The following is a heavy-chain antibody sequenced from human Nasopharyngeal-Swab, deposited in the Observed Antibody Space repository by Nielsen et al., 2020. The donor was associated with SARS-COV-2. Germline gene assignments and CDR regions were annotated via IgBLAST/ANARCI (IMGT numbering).Heavy chain of an antibody. CDR3: AKALSANNWNYYYYGMDV. CDR1: GFTFSSYS. V-gene: IGHV3-21*01. D-gene: IGHD1-20*01. Sequence: GGSLRLSCAASGFTFSSYSMNWVRQAPGKGPEWVSSISSSSSYIYYADSVKGRFTISRDNAKNSLYLQMNSLRAEDTAVYYCAKALSANNWNYYYYGMDVWGQGTTVTVSS. CDR2: ISSSSSYI. J-gene: IGHJ6*02.